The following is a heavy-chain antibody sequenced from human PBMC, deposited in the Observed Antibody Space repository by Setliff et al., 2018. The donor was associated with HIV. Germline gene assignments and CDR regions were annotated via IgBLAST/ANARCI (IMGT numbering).Heavy chain of an antibody. V-gene: IGHV3-48*03. CDR3: AKRDYEDSTSYAPFFQY. CDR2: ISSSSSYT. Sequence: GGSLRLSCAASGFTFSSYEMNWVRQAPGKGLEWVSYISSSSSYTNYADSVKGRFTISRDNAKNSLYLQMNSLTAEDTAIYYCAKRDYEDSTSYAPFFQYWGQGTLVTVSS. J-gene: IGHJ1*01. CDR1: GFTFSSYE. D-gene: IGHD3-22*01.